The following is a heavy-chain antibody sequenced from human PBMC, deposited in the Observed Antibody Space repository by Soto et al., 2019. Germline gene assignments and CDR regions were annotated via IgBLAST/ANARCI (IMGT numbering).Heavy chain of an antibody. Sequence: EVQLLESGGGLVQPGGSLRLSCEASGFTFNFFGMSGVRQAPGKGLEWVSVISDSGGRTDYAASVKGRFTISRDNSKNTLSLQMNSLRAEDTAVYYCARDEFYYPSSGFYRFDYWGQGILVTVSS. D-gene: IGHD3-22*01. J-gene: IGHJ4*02. CDR1: GFTFNFFG. CDR2: ISDSGGRT. V-gene: IGHV3-23*01. CDR3: ARDEFYYPSSGFYRFDY.